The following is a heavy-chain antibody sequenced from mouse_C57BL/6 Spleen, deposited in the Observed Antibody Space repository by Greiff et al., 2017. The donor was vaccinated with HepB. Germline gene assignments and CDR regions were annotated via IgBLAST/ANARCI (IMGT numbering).Heavy chain of an antibody. CDR2: IRSKSNNYAT. Sequence: EVQLVESGGGLVQPKGSLKLSCAASGFSFNTYAMNWVRQAPGKGLEWVARIRSKSNNYATYYADSVKDRFTISRDDSESMLYLQMNNLKTEDTAMYYCVRHNYDYGGFAYWGQGTLVTVSA. CDR3: VRHNYDYGGFAY. J-gene: IGHJ3*01. V-gene: IGHV10-1*01. CDR1: GFSFNTYA. D-gene: IGHD2-4*01.